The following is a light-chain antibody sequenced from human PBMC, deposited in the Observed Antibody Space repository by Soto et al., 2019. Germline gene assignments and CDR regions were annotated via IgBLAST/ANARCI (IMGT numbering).Light chain of an antibody. CDR1: SSNIGSNT. CDR2: SNN. J-gene: IGLJ1*01. Sequence: QSVLTLPPSSSGTPGQRVTISCSGSSSNIGSNTVNWYQQLPGTAPKLLIYSNNQRPSGVPDRFSGSKSGTSASLAISGLQSEDEADYYCAAWDDSLNVYVFGTGTKVT. CDR3: AAWDDSLNVYV. V-gene: IGLV1-44*01.